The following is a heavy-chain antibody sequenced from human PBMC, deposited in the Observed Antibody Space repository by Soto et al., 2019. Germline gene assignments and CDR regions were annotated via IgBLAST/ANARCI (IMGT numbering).Heavy chain of an antibody. CDR2: INAGNGNT. V-gene: IGHV1-3*01. J-gene: IGHJ4*02. Sequence: ASVKVSCKASGYTFTSYAMHWVRQAPGQRLEWMGWINAGNGNTKYSQKFQGRVTITRDTSASTAYMELSSLRSEDTAAYYCARSFRYCTNGVCSNYFDYWGQGTLVTVSS. CDR1: GYTFTSYA. CDR3: ARSFRYCTNGVCSNYFDY. D-gene: IGHD2-8*01.